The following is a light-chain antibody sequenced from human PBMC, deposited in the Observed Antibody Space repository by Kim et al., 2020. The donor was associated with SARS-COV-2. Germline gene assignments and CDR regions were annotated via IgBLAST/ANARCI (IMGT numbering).Light chain of an antibody. CDR3: CPYASISAYV. CDR1: SSDVGGYNY. CDR2: DVN. V-gene: IGLV2-14*03. J-gene: IGLJ1*01. Sequence: GQSITISCTGTSSDVGGYNYVSWYQQHPGKAPKLMIYDVNNRPSGVSNRFSGSKSGNTASLTISGLQAEDEADHYCCPYASISAYVFGTGTKGTVL.